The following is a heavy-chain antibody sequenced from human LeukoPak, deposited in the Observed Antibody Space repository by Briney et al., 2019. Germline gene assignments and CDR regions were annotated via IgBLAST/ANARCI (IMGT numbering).Heavy chain of an antibody. CDR3: ARHEDMGYFVVGDSPVDAFDI. CDR2: IYYSGST. CDR1: GGSISSSSYY. D-gene: IGHD2-21*01. J-gene: IGHJ3*02. Sequence: SETLSLTCTVSGGSISSSSYYWGWIRQPPGKGLEWIGGIYYSGSTYYNPSLKSRVTISVDTSKNHLSLRLSSVTATDTAMYYCARHEDMGYFVVGDSPVDAFDIWGQGTMVTVSS. V-gene: IGHV4-39*01.